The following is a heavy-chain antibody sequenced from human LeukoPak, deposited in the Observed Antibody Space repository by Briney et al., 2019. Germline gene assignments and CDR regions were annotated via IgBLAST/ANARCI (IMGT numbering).Heavy chain of an antibody. Sequence: GGSLRLSCAASGFTFSSYWMSWVRQAPGKGLEWVSAISGSAGSTYYADSVKGRFTISRDNSKNTLYLQMNSLTAEDTAVYYCAKGRKFVYYDSSGYYPAFDYWGQGTLVTVSS. CDR2: ISGSAGST. CDR1: GFTFSSYW. D-gene: IGHD3-22*01. J-gene: IGHJ4*02. CDR3: AKGRKFVYYDSSGYYPAFDY. V-gene: IGHV3-23*01.